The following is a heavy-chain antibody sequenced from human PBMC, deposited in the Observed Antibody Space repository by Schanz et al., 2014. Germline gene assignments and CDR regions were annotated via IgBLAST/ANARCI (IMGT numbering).Heavy chain of an antibody. CDR1: GFTVSNNY. D-gene: IGHD2-2*01. CDR2: IYSDGST. Sequence: EVQLVESGGGLVQPGGSLRLSCAASGFTVSNNYMSWVRQAPGKGLECVSIIYSDGSTYYVDSVKGRFIISRDNSKNTVYLQMNSLRAEDTAVYYCAKRCSSTSCSHGTFDIWGQGTMVTVSS. J-gene: IGHJ3*02. CDR3: AKRCSSTSCSHGTFDI. V-gene: IGHV3-66*01.